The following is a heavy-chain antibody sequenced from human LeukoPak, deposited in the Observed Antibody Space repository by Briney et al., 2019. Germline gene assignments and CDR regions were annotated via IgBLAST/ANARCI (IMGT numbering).Heavy chain of an antibody. CDR2: VSVNADST. J-gene: IGHJ4*02. Sequence: GGSLRLSCAASGFAFDHYAMHWVRQAPGKGPEWVSLVSVNADSTYYADSVRGRFTISRDNNNNSLYLQMHSLRTDDTALYYCVKGVVYDSSGYFHLDYWGQGTLVTVSS. V-gene: IGHV3-43*02. CDR3: VKGVVYDSSGYFHLDY. CDR1: GFAFDHYA. D-gene: IGHD3-22*01.